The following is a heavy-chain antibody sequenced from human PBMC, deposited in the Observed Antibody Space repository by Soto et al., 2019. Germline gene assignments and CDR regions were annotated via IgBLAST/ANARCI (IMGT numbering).Heavy chain of an antibody. D-gene: IGHD1-26*01. CDR1: GGTFSSYA. Sequence: QVQLVQSGAEVKKPGSSVKVSCKASGGTFSSYAISWVRQAPGQGLEWMGGIIPIFGTANYAQKFQGRVTITADKSTSTDYMELSSLRSEDTAVYYCAREPLPPSSKLRRPCFDYWGQGTLVTVSS. CDR2: IIPIFGTA. J-gene: IGHJ4*02. CDR3: AREPLPPSSKLRRPCFDY. V-gene: IGHV1-69*06.